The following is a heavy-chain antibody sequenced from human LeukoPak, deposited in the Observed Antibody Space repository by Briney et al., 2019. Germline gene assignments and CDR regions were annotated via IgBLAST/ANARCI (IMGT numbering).Heavy chain of an antibody. V-gene: IGHV4-31*03. CDR2: IYYSGST. J-gene: IGHJ5*02. CDR3: ARAPARHYYDSSGPTNWLAP. Sequence: SETLSLTCTVSGGSISSGGYYWSWIRQHPGKGLEWIGYIYYSGSTYYNPSLKSRVTISVYTSKNQFSLKVSSVTAADMAVYYCARAPARHYYDSSGPTNWLAPWGQGTLVPVSS. CDR1: GGSISSGGYY. D-gene: IGHD3-22*01.